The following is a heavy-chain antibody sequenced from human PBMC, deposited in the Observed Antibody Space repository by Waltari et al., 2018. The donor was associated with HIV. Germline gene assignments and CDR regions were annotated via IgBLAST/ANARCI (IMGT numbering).Heavy chain of an antibody. J-gene: IGHJ4*02. CDR3: ARASHYIEFSTFDGDYYFDV. CDR2: LNSDGSSR. Sequence: VQLVESAGGPLKTGGSLRLSCTASGFSVRNHWMDWVRQGPGKGLVWVARLNSDGSSRNYADAVKGRFVISRDNARNTVYLQLNSLRVEDTAMYFCARASHYIEFSTFDGDYYFDVWGRGTRVAVSS. CDR1: GFSVRNHW. V-gene: IGHV3-74*01. D-gene: IGHD2-15*01.